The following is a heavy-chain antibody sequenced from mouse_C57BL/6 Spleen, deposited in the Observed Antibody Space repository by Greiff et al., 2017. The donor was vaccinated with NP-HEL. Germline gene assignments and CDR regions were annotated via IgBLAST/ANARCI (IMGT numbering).Heavy chain of an antibody. V-gene: IGHV1-26*01. CDR1: GYTFTDYY. Sequence: EVQLQQSGPELVKPGASVKISCKASGYTFTDYYMNWVKQSHGKSLEWIGDINPNNGGTSYNQKFKGKATLTVDKSSSTAYMELRSLTSEDSAVYYCARRANYYGSSSFDYWGQGTTLTVSS. D-gene: IGHD1-1*01. CDR3: ARRANYYGSSSFDY. J-gene: IGHJ2*01. CDR2: INPNNGGT.